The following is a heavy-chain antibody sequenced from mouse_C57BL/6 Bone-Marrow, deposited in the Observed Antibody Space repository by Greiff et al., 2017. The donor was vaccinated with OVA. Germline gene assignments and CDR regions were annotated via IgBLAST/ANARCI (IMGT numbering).Heavy chain of an antibody. CDR3: TTRGGNSWFAY. J-gene: IGHJ3*01. D-gene: IGHD2-1*01. CDR2: IDPEDGDT. CDR1: GFNIKDYY. Sequence: EVKLQESGAELVRPGASVKLSCTASGFNIKDYYMHWVKQRPEQGLEWIGRIDPEDGDTEYAPKFQGKATMTADTSSNTAYLQLSSLTSEDTAVYYCTTRGGNSWFAYWGQGTLVTVSA. V-gene: IGHV14-1*01.